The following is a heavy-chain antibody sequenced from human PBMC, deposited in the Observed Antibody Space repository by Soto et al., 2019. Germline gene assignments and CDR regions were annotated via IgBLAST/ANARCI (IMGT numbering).Heavy chain of an antibody. J-gene: IGHJ4*02. V-gene: IGHV3-74*01. Sequence: EVHLVESGGGVVQPGGSLTLSCAASGFSFSEYWMHWVRHAPGKGLEWVSRIQSDGCCPSYADSVKGRFTISRDNAKKTLYLQMNSLRAEDTAVYCRAKFLHSGYDSEYWCQGTLVTVSP. D-gene: IGHD5-12*01. CDR1: GFSFSEYW. CDR3: AKFLHSGYDSEY. CDR2: IQSDGCCP.